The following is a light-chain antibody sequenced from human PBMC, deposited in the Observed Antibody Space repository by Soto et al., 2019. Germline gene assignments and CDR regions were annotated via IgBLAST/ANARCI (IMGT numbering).Light chain of an antibody. J-gene: IGLJ3*02. CDR2: ENN. Sequence: NFMLTQPHSVSESPGKTVTISCTRSSGSVASNHVQWYQQRPGSAPTTLIYENNQRPSGVPDRFSGSVDSSSNSASLTISGLKTEDEADYYCQSYDSNNVVFGGGTMVTVL. V-gene: IGLV6-57*04. CDR1: SGSVASNH. CDR3: QSYDSNNVV.